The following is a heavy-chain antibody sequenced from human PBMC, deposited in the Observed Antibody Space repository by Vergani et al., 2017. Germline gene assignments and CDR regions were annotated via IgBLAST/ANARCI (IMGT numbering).Heavy chain of an antibody. J-gene: IGHJ4*02. Sequence: QLQLQQSGPGLVKPSETLFLTCTVSADSISSGSYYWGWIRQPPGKSLEWIGSIYYSGLTYYNPSLKSRVAISVDTSKNQFSLKVTSVTAADTAVYCGARQRPGSGWSPGDFDDWGQGILVTVSS. CDR2: IYYSGLT. CDR3: ARQRPGSGWSPGDFDD. V-gene: IGHV4-39*01. D-gene: IGHD6-19*01. CDR1: ADSISSGSYY.